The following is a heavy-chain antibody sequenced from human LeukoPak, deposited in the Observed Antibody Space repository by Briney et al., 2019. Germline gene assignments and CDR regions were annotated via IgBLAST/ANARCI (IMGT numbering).Heavy chain of an antibody. CDR2: IWYDGSNK. CDR3: ANNFDY. CDR1: GFTFSSYG. J-gene: IGHJ4*02. V-gene: IGHV3-33*03. Sequence: GGSLRLSCTASGFTFSSYGMHWVRQAPGKGLEWVAVIWYDGSNKYYADSVKGRFTISRDNSKNMLYLQMNSLRAEDTAVYYCANNFDYWGQGTLVTVSS.